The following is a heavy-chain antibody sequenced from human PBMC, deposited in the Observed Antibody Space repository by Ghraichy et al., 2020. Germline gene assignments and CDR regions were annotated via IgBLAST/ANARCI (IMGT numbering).Heavy chain of an antibody. CDR2: ISWKSGSI. Sequence: GGSLRLSCAASGFNIDEYDMHWVRQVPGKGLEWVSSISWKSGSIGYGDSVKGRFTISRDNAKNSLYLQMNSLRVEDMALYYCAKGGDSPQTGRWFDPWGQGTLVTVSS. CDR1: GFNIDEYD. J-gene: IGHJ5*02. CDR3: AKGGDSPQTGRWFDP. D-gene: IGHD1-14*01. V-gene: IGHV3-9*03.